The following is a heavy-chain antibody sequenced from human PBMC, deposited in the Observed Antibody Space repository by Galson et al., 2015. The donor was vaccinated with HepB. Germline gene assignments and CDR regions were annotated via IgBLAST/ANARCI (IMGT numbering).Heavy chain of an antibody. V-gene: IGHV4-39*01. D-gene: IGHD6-19*01. CDR3: AGPRHSSGWPYYYYGMDV. CDR2: IYYSGST. Sequence: SETLSLTCTVSGGSISSSSYYWGWIRQPPGKGLEWIGSIYYSGSTYYNPSLKSRVTISVDTSKNQFSLKLSSVTAADTAVYYCAGPRHSSGWPYYYYGMDVWGQGTTVTASS. CDR1: GGSISSSSYY. J-gene: IGHJ6*02.